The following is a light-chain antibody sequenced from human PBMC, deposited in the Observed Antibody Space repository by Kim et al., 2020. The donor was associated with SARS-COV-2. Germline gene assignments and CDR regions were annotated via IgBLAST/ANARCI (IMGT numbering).Light chain of an antibody. CDR2: RAS. CDR1: QTVSSN. V-gene: IGKV3-15*01. J-gene: IGKJ4*01. CDR3: HQYNNWPLT. Sequence: PPGERATLSCRASQTVSSNLAWYQQKPGQPPRLLIYRASTRATGIPARFSGSGSGTEFTLTISSLRSEDFAVYYCHQYNNWPLTFGGGTKVDIK.